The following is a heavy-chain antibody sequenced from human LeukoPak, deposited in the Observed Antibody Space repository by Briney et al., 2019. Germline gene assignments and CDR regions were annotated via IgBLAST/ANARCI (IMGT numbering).Heavy chain of an antibody. D-gene: IGHD2-15*01. CDR1: GYTFTGYW. V-gene: IGHV5-51*01. Sequence: GESLKISCKTSGYTFTGYWIGWVRQMPGKGLEWMGITYPGDSNTRYSPSFQGQVTISADKSISSAYLQWSSLKASDTAMYYCVRSPACSSGTCYPNWFDPWGQGTLVTVSS. J-gene: IGHJ5*02. CDR3: VRSPACSSGTCYPNWFDP. CDR2: TYPGDSNT.